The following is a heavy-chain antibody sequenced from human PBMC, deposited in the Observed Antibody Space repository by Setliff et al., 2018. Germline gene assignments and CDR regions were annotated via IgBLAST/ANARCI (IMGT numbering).Heavy chain of an antibody. V-gene: IGHV1-2*02. CDR3: AKVNYYDKSAYLPFDY. CDR2: INPNTGGS. D-gene: IGHD3-22*01. Sequence: EASVKVSCKASGYTFTEYSIHWVRQAPGQGLEWMGWINPNTGGSNYAQKFQGRVTMTTDTSISTAYMEMSRLTSDDTAVYYCAKVNYYDKSAYLPFDYWGQGTQVTVSS. J-gene: IGHJ4*02. CDR1: GYTFTEYS.